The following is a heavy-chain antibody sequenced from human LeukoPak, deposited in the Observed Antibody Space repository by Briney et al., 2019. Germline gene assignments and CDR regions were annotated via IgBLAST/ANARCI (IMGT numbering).Heavy chain of an antibody. Sequence: PSETLSLTCAVYGGSFSGYYWSWIRQPPGKGLEWIGEISHSGGGNYNPSLKSRVTISLDTSKNQFSLKLTSVTAADTAVYFCARLTYYLDSSGYYLYYFDSWGQGTLVTVSS. CDR2: ISHSGGG. V-gene: IGHV4-34*01. CDR3: ARLTYYLDSSGYYLYYFDS. D-gene: IGHD3-22*01. CDR1: GGSFSGYY. J-gene: IGHJ4*02.